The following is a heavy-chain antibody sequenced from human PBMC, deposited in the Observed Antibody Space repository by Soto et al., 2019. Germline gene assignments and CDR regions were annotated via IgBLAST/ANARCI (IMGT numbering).Heavy chain of an antibody. CDR1: GYIFTNYG. CDR3: ATARYGCGTIFWWYDP. J-gene: IGHJ5*02. Sequence: AAVKVSCKVCGYIFTNYGISWVRQSPAQGLEWMGWISGYNGNTIYAQKFQGRVTMATDISTSTAYMELRSLTLDDTAVYYCATARYGCGTIFWWYDPWGQGTQVTVSS. V-gene: IGHV1-18*01. CDR2: ISGYNGNT. D-gene: IGHD1-7*01.